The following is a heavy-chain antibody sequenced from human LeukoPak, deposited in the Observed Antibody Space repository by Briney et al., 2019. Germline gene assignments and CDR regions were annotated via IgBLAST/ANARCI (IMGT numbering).Heavy chain of an antibody. CDR1: GFTFSSHA. D-gene: IGHD2-2*01. V-gene: IGHV3-23*01. Sequence: GGSLRLSCAAPGFTFSSHALSWVRQAPGKGLEWVSSLSGSGYNTYYADSVKGRFTISRDNSKNTVYLQMNSLRAEDTAVYYCAKDPYGTRYFDYWGQGTLVTVSS. CDR2: LSGSGYNT. CDR3: AKDPYGTRYFDY. J-gene: IGHJ4*02.